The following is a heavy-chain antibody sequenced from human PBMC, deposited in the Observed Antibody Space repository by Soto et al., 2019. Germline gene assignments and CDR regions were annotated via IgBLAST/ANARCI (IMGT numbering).Heavy chain of an antibody. CDR2: FDPEDGET. J-gene: IGHJ6*02. CDR3: ATGNGGLRFLVYYYYYGMDV. Sequence: GASVKVSCKVSGYTLTELSMHWVRQAPGKGLEWMGGFDPEDGETVYAQKFQGRVTMTEDTSTDTAYMELSSLRSEDTAVYYCATGNGGLRFLVYYYYYGMDVGGQGTTVTVPS. D-gene: IGHD5-12*01. V-gene: IGHV1-24*01. CDR1: GYTLTELS.